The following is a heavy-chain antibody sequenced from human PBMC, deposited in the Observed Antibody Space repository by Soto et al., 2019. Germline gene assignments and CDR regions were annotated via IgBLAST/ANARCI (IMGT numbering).Heavy chain of an antibody. V-gene: IGHV1-18*01. CDR1: GYTFTRSG. CDR3: ARDVLVCGSGSYWVPFEP. J-gene: IGHJ5*02. D-gene: IGHD3-10*01. CDR2: ISTYNGDT. Sequence: ASVKVSCKASGYTFTRSGISWVRQAPGQGLEWMGWISTYNGDTNYAQTFQGRVTMTRDTSISTAYMELSRLRSDDTAVYYCARDVLVCGSGSYWVPFEPWGQGTLVTVST.